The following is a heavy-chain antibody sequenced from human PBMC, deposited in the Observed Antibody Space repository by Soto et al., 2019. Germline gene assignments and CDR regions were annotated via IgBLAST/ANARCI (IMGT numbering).Heavy chain of an antibody. CDR2: IIPIFGTA. V-gene: IGHV1-69*12. D-gene: IGHD6-13*01. J-gene: IGHJ4*02. Sequence: QVQLVQSGAAVKKPGSSVKVSCKASGGTFSSYAISWVRQAPGQGLEWMGGIIPIFGTANSAQKFQGRVTITADESTSTASMELSSLRSEDTAVYYCAIGRSSWYVGYFDYWGQGTLVTVSS. CDR1: GGTFSSYA. CDR3: AIGRSSWYVGYFDY.